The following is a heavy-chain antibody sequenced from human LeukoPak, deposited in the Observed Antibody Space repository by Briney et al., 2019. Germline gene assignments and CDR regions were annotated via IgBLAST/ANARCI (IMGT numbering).Heavy chain of an antibody. J-gene: IGHJ4*02. Sequence: SETLSLTCSVSGGSISRSSYYWGWIRQPPGKGLEWIGSLYNIESTYYNPSLHMQSTISVGTAKNQFSLKLSSVTAADTAVYYCARHPTLTSGGNFDYWGQGALVTVSS. CDR3: ARHPTLTSGGNFDY. D-gene: IGHD3-16*01. CDR1: GGSISRSSYY. CDR2: LYNIEST. V-gene: IGHV4-39*01.